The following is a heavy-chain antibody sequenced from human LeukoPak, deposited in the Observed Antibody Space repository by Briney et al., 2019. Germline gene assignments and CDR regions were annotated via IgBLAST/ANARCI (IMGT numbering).Heavy chain of an antibody. V-gene: IGHV4-34*01. CDR3: ARGRRRTSTIDY. CDR2: INHSGST. CDR1: GGSFSGYY. J-gene: IGHJ4*02. Sequence: RPSETLSLTCAIYGGSFSGYYWSWIRQPPGKGLEWIGEINHSGSTNYNPSLKSRVTISVDTSKNQFSLKLSSVTAADTAVYYCARGRRRTSTIDYWGQGTLVTVSS. D-gene: IGHD1-1*01.